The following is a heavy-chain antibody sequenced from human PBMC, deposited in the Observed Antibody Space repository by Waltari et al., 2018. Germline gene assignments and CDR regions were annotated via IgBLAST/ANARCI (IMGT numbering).Heavy chain of an antibody. CDR1: GGTFSRNT. D-gene: IGHD6-6*01. Sequence: QVQLVQSGAEVKKPGSSVKVSCTASGGTFSRNTISWVRQAPGQGLEWMGGIIPMIGAANYAQEFQGRVTITADESTTTAYMELTSLRSDDTAVFYCVTVRAARPYWGQGTLVTVSS. V-gene: IGHV1-69*01. CDR3: VTVRAARPY. J-gene: IGHJ4*02. CDR2: IIPMIGAA.